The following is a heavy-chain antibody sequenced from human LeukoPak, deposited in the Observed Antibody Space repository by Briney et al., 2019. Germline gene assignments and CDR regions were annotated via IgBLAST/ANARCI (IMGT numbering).Heavy chain of an antibody. D-gene: IGHD3-16*02. CDR2: INHSGST. V-gene: IGHV4-34*01. CDR1: GGSFSGYY. J-gene: IGHJ4*02. CDR3: ARGPRRMITFGGVIGY. Sequence: SETLSLTCAVYGGSFSGYYWSWIRQPPGKGLEWIGEINHSGSTNYNPSLKSRVTISVDTSKNQFSLKLSSVTAADTAVYYCARGPRRMITFGGVIGYWGQGTLVTVSS.